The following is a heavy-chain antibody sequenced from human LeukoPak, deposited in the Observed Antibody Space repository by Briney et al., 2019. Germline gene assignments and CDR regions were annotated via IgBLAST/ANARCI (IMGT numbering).Heavy chain of an antibody. V-gene: IGHV4-59*01. CDR3: ARDRTRRYIAVAGTGTYYFDY. J-gene: IGHJ4*02. CDR2: IYYSGST. D-gene: IGHD6-19*01. CDR1: GGSFSGYY. Sequence: SETLSLTCAVYGGSFSGYYWSWIRQPPGKGLEWIGYIYYSGSTNYNPSLKSRVTISVDTSKNQFSLKLSSVTAADTAVYYCARDRTRRYIAVAGTGTYYFDYWGQGTLVTVSS.